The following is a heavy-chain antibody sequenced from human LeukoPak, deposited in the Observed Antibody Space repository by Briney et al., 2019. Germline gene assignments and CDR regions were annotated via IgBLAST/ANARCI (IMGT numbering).Heavy chain of an antibody. CDR3: ARDGRGPDY. Sequence: PGGSLRLSCAASGFTFSSYTMNWVRQAPGKGLEWVAVISYDGSNKYYADSVKGRFTISRDNSKNTLYLQMNSLRVEDTAVYYCARDGRGPDYWGQGTLVTVSS. CDR2: ISYDGSNK. D-gene: IGHD3/OR15-3a*01. J-gene: IGHJ4*02. CDR1: GFTFSSYT. V-gene: IGHV3-30*03.